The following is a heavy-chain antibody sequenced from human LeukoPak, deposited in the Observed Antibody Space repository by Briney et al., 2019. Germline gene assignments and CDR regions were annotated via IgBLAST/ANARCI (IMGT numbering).Heavy chain of an antibody. CDR2: ISAYNGDT. CDR3: ARVKLYYYYMDV. J-gene: IGHJ6*03. D-gene: IGHD1-7*01. V-gene: IGHV1-18*01. CDR1: GYTFTSYG. Sequence: ASVKVSCQASGYTFTSYGISWVRQAPGQGLEWMGWISAYNGDTNYAQKLQGRVTMTTDTSTSTAYMELRSLRSDDTAVYYCARVKLYYYYMDVWGKGTTVTVSS.